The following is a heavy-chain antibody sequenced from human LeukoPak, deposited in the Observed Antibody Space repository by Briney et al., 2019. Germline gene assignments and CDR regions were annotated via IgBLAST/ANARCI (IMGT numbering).Heavy chain of an antibody. D-gene: IGHD2-2*01. CDR1: GYTFTGYY. Sequence: ASAKVSCKASGYTFTGYYMHWVRQAPGQGLEWMGWINPNSGGTNYAQKFQGRVTMTRDTSISTAYMELSRLRSDDTAVYYCARGSGCSSTSCYSPLLDPWGQGTLVTVSS. CDR2: INPNSGGT. V-gene: IGHV1-2*02. CDR3: ARGSGCSSTSCYSPLLDP. J-gene: IGHJ5*02.